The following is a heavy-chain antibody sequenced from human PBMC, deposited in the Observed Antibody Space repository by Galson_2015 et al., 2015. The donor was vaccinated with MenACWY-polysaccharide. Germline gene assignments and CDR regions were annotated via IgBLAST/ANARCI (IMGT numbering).Heavy chain of an antibody. D-gene: IGHD2-2*01. Sequence: SLRLSCAASGFTFSNYGMHWVRQAPGKGLEWVAVISWNGNVKYYSDSVKGRFTISRDNSKNTLYLQVNSLRVEDTAVYYCAKEVHQRVSRGMDVWGQGTTVTVSS. CDR3: AKEVHQRVSRGMDV. J-gene: IGHJ6*02. V-gene: IGHV3-30*18. CDR1: GFTFSNYG. CDR2: ISWNGNVK.